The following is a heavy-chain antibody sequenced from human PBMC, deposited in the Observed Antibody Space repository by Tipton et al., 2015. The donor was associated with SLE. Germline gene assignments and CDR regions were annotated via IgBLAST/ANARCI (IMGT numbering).Heavy chain of an antibody. CDR3: AKTLAGATPGRYQSYWYFDL. D-gene: IGHD1-1*01. Sequence: TLSLTCTVSGGAISSGGYYWSWIRQPAGEGLEWIGRIYNRGKTVYNPSLKSRVPISMDLSNNQFSVNLSSVTASDTAVYYCAKTLAGATPGRYQSYWYFDLWGRGLRVIVSS. J-gene: IGHJ2*01. V-gene: IGHV4-61*02. CDR2: IYNRGKT. CDR1: GGAISSGGYY.